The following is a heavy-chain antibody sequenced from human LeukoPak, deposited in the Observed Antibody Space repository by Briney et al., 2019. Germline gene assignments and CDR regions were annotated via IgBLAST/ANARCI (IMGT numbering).Heavy chain of an antibody. CDR2: IYPADSDT. CDR3: ARHSDWRFDY. J-gene: IGHJ4*02. D-gene: IGHD3-9*01. CDR1: GYSFTSYW. V-gene: IGHV5-51*01. Sequence: GESLKISCKGSGYSFTSYWIAWVRQMPGKGLEWMGIIYPADSDTRYSPSFQGQVTISADKSISTAYPQWSSLKASDTAMYYCARHSDWRFDYWGQGTLVTVSS.